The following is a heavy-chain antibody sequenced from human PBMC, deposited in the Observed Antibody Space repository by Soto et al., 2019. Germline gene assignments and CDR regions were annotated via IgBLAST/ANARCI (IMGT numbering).Heavy chain of an antibody. J-gene: IGHJ5*02. CDR2: IYWDDDK. Sequence: ESGPTLVNPTQPLTLTCTFSGFSLSTSGVGVGWIRQPPGKALEWLALIYWDDDKRYSPSLKSRLTITKDTSKNQVVLTMTNMDPVQTTTFYCDPWYVYDSGGSPRPPLDPWGQGTLVTVSS. V-gene: IGHV2-5*02. CDR3: DPWYVYDSGGSPRPPLDP. D-gene: IGHD3-22*01. CDR1: GFSLSTSGVG.